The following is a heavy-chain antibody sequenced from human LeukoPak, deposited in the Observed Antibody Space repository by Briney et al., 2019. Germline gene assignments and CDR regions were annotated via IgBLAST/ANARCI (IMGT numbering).Heavy chain of an antibody. D-gene: IGHD2-2*01. CDR1: GFTLNNYS. Sequence: GGSLRLSCVASGFTLNNYSLNWVRQAPGKGLEWISYINVRGNTKYYADSVKGRFTISRDNAKNSVYPQMNSLRAEDTAFYYCARDSLLPAAIHWYFDLWGRGTLVTVSS. CDR3: ARDSLLPAAIHWYFDL. V-gene: IGHV3-48*01. J-gene: IGHJ2*01. CDR2: INVRGNTK.